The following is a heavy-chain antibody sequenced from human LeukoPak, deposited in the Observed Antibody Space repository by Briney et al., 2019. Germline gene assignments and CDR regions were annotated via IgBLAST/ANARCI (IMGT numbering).Heavy chain of an antibody. CDR3: AKRRGLELLYYYYMDV. J-gene: IGHJ6*03. Sequence: GGSLRLSCAASGFTFSSYAMTWVRQAPGKGLEWVSAISGSGGSTYYADSVKGRFTVSRDNSKNTLFLQMNSLRAEDTAVYYCAKRRGLELLYYYYMDVWGKGTTVTVSS. CDR1: GFTFSSYA. CDR2: ISGSGGST. V-gene: IGHV3-23*01. D-gene: IGHD1-7*01.